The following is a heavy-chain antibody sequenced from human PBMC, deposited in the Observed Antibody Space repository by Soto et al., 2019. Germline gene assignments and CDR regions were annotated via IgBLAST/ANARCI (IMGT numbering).Heavy chain of an antibody. CDR2: ISAYNGNT. CDR1: GYTFTSYG. J-gene: IGHJ4*02. CDR3: ARDFPHCSSTSCYYFN. V-gene: IGHV1-18*01. D-gene: IGHD2-2*01. Sequence: ASVKVSCKASGYTFTSYGISWVRQAPGQGLEWMGWISAYNGNTNYAQKLQGRVTMTTDTSTSTAYMELRSLRSDDTAVYYCARDFPHCSSTSCYYFNWGQITLVTVSS.